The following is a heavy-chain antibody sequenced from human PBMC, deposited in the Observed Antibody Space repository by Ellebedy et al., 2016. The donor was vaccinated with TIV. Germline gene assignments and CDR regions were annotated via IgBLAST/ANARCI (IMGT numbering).Heavy chain of an antibody. CDR3: ARELGGSGGSDFDY. V-gene: IGHV3-33*01. D-gene: IGHD2-15*01. Sequence: PGGSLRLSCAASEFTFSTYHMHWVRPAPGKGLEWVAVIWYDGTAKFYAESVKGRFTISRDNSQNTLYLEMNSLRADDTALYYCARELGGSGGSDFDYWGQGTLVTVSS. CDR1: EFTFSTYH. CDR2: IWYDGTAK. J-gene: IGHJ4*02.